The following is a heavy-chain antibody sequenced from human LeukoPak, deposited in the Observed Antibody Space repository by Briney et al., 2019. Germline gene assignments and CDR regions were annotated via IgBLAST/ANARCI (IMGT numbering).Heavy chain of an antibody. V-gene: IGHV3-30-3*01. CDR3: ASILTPAVWTPLDV. J-gene: IGHJ6*04. Sequence: GGSLRLSCTTSGFTFSTYAIHWVRQAPGKGLEWVAVISYDGSNKYYADSVKGRFTISRDNSKNTLYLQMNSLRAEDTAVYYCASILTPAVWTPLDVWGKGTTVTVSS. CDR2: ISYDGSNK. CDR1: GFTFSTYA. D-gene: IGHD2-2*01.